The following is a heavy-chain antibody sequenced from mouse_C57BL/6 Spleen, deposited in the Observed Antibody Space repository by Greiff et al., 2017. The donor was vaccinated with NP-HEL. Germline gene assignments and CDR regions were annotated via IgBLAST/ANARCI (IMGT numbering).Heavy chain of an antibody. CDR3: ARDLTTGGFWYFDV. D-gene: IGHD1-1*01. CDR2: INYDGSST. CDR1: GFTFSDYY. V-gene: IGHV5-16*01. Sequence: EVMLVESEGGLVQPGSSMKLSCTASGFTFSDYYMAWVRQVPEKGLEWVANINYDGSSTYYLDSLKSRFIISRDNAKNILYLQRSSLKAEDTATYYGARDLTTGGFWYFDVWGTGTTVTVSS. J-gene: IGHJ1*03.